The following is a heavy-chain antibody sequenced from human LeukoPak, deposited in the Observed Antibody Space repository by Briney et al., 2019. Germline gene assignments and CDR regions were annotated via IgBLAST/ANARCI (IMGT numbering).Heavy chain of an antibody. CDR2: ISYDGSNK. J-gene: IGHJ4*02. CDR3: ARETYSVYGDYLYYFDY. CDR1: GFTFSSYA. V-gene: IGHV3-30-3*01. D-gene: IGHD4-17*01. Sequence: GGSLRLSCVASGFTFSSYAMRWVRQAPGKGLEWVAVISYDGSNKYYADSVKGRFTISRDNSKNTLYLQMNSLRAEDTAVYYCARETYSVYGDYLYYFDYWGQGTLVAVSS.